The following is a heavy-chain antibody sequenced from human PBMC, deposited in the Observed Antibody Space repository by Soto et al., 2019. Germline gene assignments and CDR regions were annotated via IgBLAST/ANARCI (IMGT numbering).Heavy chain of an antibody. J-gene: IGHJ6*02. CDR2: IYYSGST. V-gene: IGHV4-61*01. D-gene: IGHD6-6*01. Sequence: QVQLQESGPGLVKPSETLSLTCTVSGGSVSSGSYYWSWIRQPPGKGLEWIGYIYYSGSTNYNPSLKSRVTISVDTSKNQFSLKLSSVTAADTAVYYCARDRIAARPGPRMDVWGQGTTVTVSS. CDR1: GGSVSSGSYY. CDR3: ARDRIAARPGPRMDV.